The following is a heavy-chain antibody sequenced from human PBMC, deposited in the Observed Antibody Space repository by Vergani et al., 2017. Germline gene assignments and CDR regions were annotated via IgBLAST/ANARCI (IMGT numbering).Heavy chain of an antibody. CDR3: ARGSCLGGSCYKPLLDY. CDR1: GGSINSHNYY. CDR2: IHTSGST. Sequence: QVQLQESGPGLVKPSQTLSLTCTVSGGSINSHNYYWSWIRQPAGKGLEWIGRIHTSGSTNYKPPHKSRVTMSEDTAKNQFSLNVTSVTAADTAVYFCARGSCLGGSCYKPLLDYWGQGILVTVSS. J-gene: IGHJ4*02. D-gene: IGHD2-15*01. V-gene: IGHV4-61*02.